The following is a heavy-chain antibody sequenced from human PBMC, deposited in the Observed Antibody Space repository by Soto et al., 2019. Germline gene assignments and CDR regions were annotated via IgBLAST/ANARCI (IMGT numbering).Heavy chain of an antibody. V-gene: IGHV4-31*03. CDR2: IYYSGST. CDR3: TGHYSRSWVHNY. D-gene: IGHD2-15*01. CDR1: GGSITSGGHY. J-gene: IGHJ4*02. Sequence: SETLSLTCIVSGGSITSGGHYWSWIRQQPGKGLEWIGIIYYSGSTSYNPSLNSRASMSLDRSKNQFSLRLTSVSPADTAAYYCTGHYSRSWVHNYWGQGTLVTVSS.